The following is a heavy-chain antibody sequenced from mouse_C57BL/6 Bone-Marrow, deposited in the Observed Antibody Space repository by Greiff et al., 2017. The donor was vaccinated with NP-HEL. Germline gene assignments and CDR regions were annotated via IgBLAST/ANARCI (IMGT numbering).Heavy chain of an antibody. CDR3: ARRGLGRD. CDR1: GYTFTSYG. J-gene: IGHJ3*01. Sequence: QVHVKQSGAELARPGASVKLSCKASGYTFTSYGISWVKQRTGQGLEWIGEIYPRSGNTYYNEKFKGKATLTADKSSSTAYMELRSLTSEDSAVYFCARRGLGRDWGQGTLVTVSA. CDR2: IYPRSGNT. V-gene: IGHV1-81*01. D-gene: IGHD4-1*01.